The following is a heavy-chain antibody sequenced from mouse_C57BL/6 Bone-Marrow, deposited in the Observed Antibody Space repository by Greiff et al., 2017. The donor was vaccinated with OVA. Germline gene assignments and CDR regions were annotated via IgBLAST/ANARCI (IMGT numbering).Heavy chain of an antibody. CDR3: ASERQLTGFDY. D-gene: IGHD4-1*01. Sequence: QVQLQQPGTELVKPGASVKLSCKASGYTFTSYWMHWVKQRPGQGLEWIGNINPSNGGTNYNEKFKSKATLTVDKSSSTAYMQLSSLPSEDSAVFDCASERQLTGFDYWGQGTTLTVSS. V-gene: IGHV1-53*01. J-gene: IGHJ2*01. CDR2: INPSNGGT. CDR1: GYTFTSYW.